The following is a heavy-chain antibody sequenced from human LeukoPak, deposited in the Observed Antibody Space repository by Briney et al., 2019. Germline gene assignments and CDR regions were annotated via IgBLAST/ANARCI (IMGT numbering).Heavy chain of an antibody. V-gene: IGHV4-59*01. CDR2: IYYSGST. Sequence: SETLSLTCTVSGGSISGYYWSWIRQPPGKGLEWIGYIYYSGSTNYNPSLKSRVTISLDTSKNQFSLKVISVTAADTAVYYCARVAKHFRGGLSFYYMDVWGKGTTVTISS. CDR3: ARVAKHFRGGLSFYYMDV. J-gene: IGHJ6*03. CDR1: GGSISGYY. D-gene: IGHD3-10*01.